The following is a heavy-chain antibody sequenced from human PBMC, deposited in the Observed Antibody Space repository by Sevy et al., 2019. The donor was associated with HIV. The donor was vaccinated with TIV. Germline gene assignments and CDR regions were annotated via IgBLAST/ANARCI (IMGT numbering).Heavy chain of an antibody. CDR1: GFTFSSYS. CDR3: ARDIGSSDDPDAFDI. Sequence: GGFLRLSCAASGFTFSSYSMNWVRQAPGKGLEWVSSISSSSSYIYYADSVKGRFTISRDNAKNSLYLQMNSLRAEDTAVYYCARDIGSSDDPDAFDIWGQGTMVTVSS. D-gene: IGHD1-1*01. CDR2: ISSSSSYI. V-gene: IGHV3-21*01. J-gene: IGHJ3*02.